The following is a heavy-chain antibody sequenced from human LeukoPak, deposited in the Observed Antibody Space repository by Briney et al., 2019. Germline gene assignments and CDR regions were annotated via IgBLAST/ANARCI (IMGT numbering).Heavy chain of an antibody. CDR3: AAVGEWLSNAFNT. J-gene: IGHJ3*02. CDR2: IKSRGDGETR. V-gene: IGHV3-15*01. CDR1: GFTFSIAW. D-gene: IGHD3-3*01. Sequence: GSLRLSCAASGFTFSIAWMSWVRQAPGKGLEWVGRIKSRGDGETRDYAAPVKDRFIISRDDSKNTLYLQMDSLRTEDTAIYYCAAVGEWLSNAFNTWGQGTLVTVSA.